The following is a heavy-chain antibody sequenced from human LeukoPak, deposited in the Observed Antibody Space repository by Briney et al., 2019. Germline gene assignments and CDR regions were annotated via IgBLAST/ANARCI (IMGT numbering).Heavy chain of an antibody. CDR3: AGTGSFDY. D-gene: IGHD1-14*01. CDR2: IYSSGST. CDR1: GGSITSGGYS. V-gene: IGHV4-30-4*07. J-gene: IGHJ4*02. Sequence: SETLSLTCTVSGGSITSGGYSWSWIRQPPRKGLEWIGYIYSSGSTYSNPSLKSRVTISVDTSKNQFSLKLSSVTAADTAVYYCAGTGSFDYWGQGTLVSVSS.